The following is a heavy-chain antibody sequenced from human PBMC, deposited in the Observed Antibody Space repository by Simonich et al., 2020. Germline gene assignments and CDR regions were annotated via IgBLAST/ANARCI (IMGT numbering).Heavy chain of an antibody. V-gene: IGHV1-2*02. J-gene: IGHJ6*03. D-gene: IGHD6-13*01. CDR1: GYTFTGYY. CDR3: ARGRIAAAGTYYYYYMDV. CDR2: ITHNRGGT. Sequence: QVQLVQSGAEVKKPGDSVKVSCKASGYTFTGYYMHWVRQAPGQGLGGMGRITHNRGGTNEAQKVQGRVTMTRDTSISTAYMELSRLRSDDTAVYYCARGRIAAAGTYYYYYMDVWGKGTTVTVSS.